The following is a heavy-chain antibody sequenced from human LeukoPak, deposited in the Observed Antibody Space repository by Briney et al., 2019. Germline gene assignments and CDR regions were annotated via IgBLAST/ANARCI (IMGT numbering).Heavy chain of an antibody. V-gene: IGHV4-59*10. CDR3: ARGIADPYSFDS. CDR1: GGSFSGYY. CDR2: IYSTGST. D-gene: IGHD6-13*01. Sequence: SETLSLTCAVYGGSFSGYYWSWIRQPAGKGLEWIGRIYSTGSTNYSPSLKSRVTMSVDKSKNQFSLNLSSVTVADTAVYYCARGIADPYSFDSWGQGTLVTVSS. J-gene: IGHJ4*02.